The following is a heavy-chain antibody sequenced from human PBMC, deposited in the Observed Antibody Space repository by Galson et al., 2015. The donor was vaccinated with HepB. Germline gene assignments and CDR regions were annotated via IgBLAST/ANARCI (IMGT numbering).Heavy chain of an antibody. CDR2: ITFDGNNE. J-gene: IGHJ4*02. V-gene: IGHV3-30*18. CDR3: AKFTSRGVTLVAYFDY. CDR1: GFTFSSYA. Sequence: SLRLSCAASGFTFSSYAMTWVRQAPGKGLEWVAVITFDGNNEYYADSVKGRFTISRDNSKNTLYLQMNSLKAEDTAVYYCAKFTSRGVTLVAYFDYWGQGTLVTVSS. D-gene: IGHD3-10*01.